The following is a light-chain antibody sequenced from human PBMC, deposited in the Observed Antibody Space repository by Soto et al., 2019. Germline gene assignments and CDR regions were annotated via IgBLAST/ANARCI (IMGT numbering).Light chain of an antibody. CDR2: HDS. Sequence: SSELTQPPSVSVAPGQTASITCGGANIGGRSVHWYQQKPGQAPVVVVDHDSDRPSGIPERFSGSNSGNMATLTISRVEAGDEAVYHCQVWDYSTDDVVFGGGTKLTVL. V-gene: IGLV3-21*02. CDR3: QVWDYSTDDVV. J-gene: IGLJ2*01. CDR1: NIGGRS.